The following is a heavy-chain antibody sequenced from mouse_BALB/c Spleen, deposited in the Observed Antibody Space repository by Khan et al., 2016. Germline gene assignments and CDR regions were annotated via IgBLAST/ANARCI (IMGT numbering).Heavy chain of an antibody. J-gene: IGHJ4*01. CDR3: VRLMTTKAGDAMDY. CDR2: INYSGST. Sequence: EVQLQESGPGLVKPSQSLSLTCTVIGYSITSDYAWNWIRQFPGNKLEWMGYINYSGSTSYNPSLKSRISITRDTSKNQFFLQLNSVTTEDTATKYCVRLMTTKAGDAMDYWGQGTSVTVSS. CDR1: GYSITSDYA. D-gene: IGHD2-4*01. V-gene: IGHV3-2*02.